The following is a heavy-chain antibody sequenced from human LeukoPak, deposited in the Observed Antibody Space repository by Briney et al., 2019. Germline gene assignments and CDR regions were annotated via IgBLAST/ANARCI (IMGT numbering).Heavy chain of an antibody. V-gene: IGHV4-39*07. Sequence: SETLSLTCTVSGGSISSSTYYWGWIRQPPGKGLEWIGSMYYSGTTYYNPSLKSRVTISLDTSKNQFSLKLSSVTAADTAVYYCARVPYYYDSSGYYPWGQGTLVTVSS. CDR1: GGSISSSTYY. CDR3: ARVPYYYDSSGYYP. J-gene: IGHJ5*02. CDR2: MYYSGTT. D-gene: IGHD3-22*01.